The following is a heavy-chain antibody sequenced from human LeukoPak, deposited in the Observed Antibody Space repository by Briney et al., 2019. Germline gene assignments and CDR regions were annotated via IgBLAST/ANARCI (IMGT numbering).Heavy chain of an antibody. J-gene: IGHJ6*02. Sequence: SQTLSLTCAISGDSVSSNSATRNWIRQSPSRGLEWLGRTYYKSKWYSDYAVSVRSRVTINPDTSKNQFSLQLKSVTPEDTAVYYCTRDKVTMVRGVIYDYYGMDVWGQGTTVIVSS. D-gene: IGHD3-10*01. V-gene: IGHV6-1*01. CDR2: TYYKSKWYS. CDR3: TRDKVTMVRGVIYDYYGMDV. CDR1: GDSVSSNSAT.